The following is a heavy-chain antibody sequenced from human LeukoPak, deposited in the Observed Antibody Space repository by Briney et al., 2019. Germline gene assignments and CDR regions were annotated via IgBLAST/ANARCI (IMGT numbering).Heavy chain of an antibody. CDR3: ARVATTTNPPQRPFDY. J-gene: IGHJ4*02. CDR2: IYYSGST. CDR1: GYFISSGYY. Sequence: PSETLSLTCAVSGYFISSGYYWGWIRQPPGKGLEWIASIYYSGSTYYNPSLKSRVTISVDTSKNQFSLKLSSVTAADTAVYYCARVATTTNPPQRPFDYWGQGTLVTVSS. D-gene: IGHD5-12*01. V-gene: IGHV4-38-2*01.